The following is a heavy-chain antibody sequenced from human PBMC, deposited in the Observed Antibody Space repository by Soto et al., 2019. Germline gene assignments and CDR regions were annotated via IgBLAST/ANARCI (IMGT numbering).Heavy chain of an antibody. J-gene: IGHJ6*02. V-gene: IGHV1-69*13. CDR3: ARGSSSSKGYYYGMDV. CDR2: IIPIFGTA. CDR1: GGTFSSYA. D-gene: IGHD6-6*01. Sequence: GASVKVSCKASGGTFSSYAISWLRQAPGQGLEWMGGIIPIFGTANYAQKFQGRVTITADESTSTAYMELSSLRSEDTAVYYCARGSSSSKGYYYGMDVWGQGTTVTVSS.